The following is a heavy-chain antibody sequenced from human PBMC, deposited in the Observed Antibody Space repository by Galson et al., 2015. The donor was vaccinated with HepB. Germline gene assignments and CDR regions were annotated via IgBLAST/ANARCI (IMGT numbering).Heavy chain of an antibody. J-gene: IGHJ4*02. CDR1: GFTFSSYW. V-gene: IGHV3-7*01. Sequence: SLRLSCAASGFTFSSYWMSWVRQAPGKGLEWVANIKQDGSEKYYVDSVKGRFTISRDNAKNSLYLQMNSLRAEDTAVYHCAREVVAATGLANYWGQGTLVTVSS. CDR3: AREVVAATGLANY. D-gene: IGHD6-13*01. CDR2: IKQDGSEK.